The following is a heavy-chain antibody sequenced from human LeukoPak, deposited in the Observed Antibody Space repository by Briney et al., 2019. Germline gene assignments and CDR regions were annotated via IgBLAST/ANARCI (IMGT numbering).Heavy chain of an antibody. CDR3: ARAADSGGLQH. CDR1: GGSISSSSYY. J-gene: IGHJ1*01. D-gene: IGHD1-26*01. CDR2: YSGST. V-gene: IGHV4-39*07. Sequence: SETLSLTCTVSGGSISSSSYYWAWIRQPPGKGLEYIGSYSGSTYYNPSLKSRVTISVDTSKNQFSLKLSSVTAADTAVYYCARAADSGGLQHWGQGTLVTVSS.